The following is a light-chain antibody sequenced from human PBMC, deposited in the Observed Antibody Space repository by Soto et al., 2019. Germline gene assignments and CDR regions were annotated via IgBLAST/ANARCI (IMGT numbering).Light chain of an antibody. CDR3: HQYHSYHT. CDR1: QSVNSW. CDR2: DAS. V-gene: IGKV1-5*01. Sequence: DIQMTQSPSTLSAFVGDRVTITCRASQSVNSWLAWYQQRPGKAPKLLIYDASTLESGVPSRFSGSGSGTEFTLTISSLQPYDFATYYCHQYHSYHTFGGGTKVDIK. J-gene: IGKJ4*01.